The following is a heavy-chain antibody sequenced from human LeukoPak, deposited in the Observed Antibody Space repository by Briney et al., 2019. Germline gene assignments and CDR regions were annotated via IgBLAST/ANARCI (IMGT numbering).Heavy chain of an antibody. Sequence: SETLSLTCAVYGVSFSGYYWSWIRQPPGKGLEWIGEINHSGSTNYNPSLKSRVTISVDTSKNQFSLKLSSVTAADTAVYYCLGYCSGGSCYSGFDYWGQGTLVTVSS. CDR3: LGYCSGGSCYSGFDY. V-gene: IGHV4-34*03. J-gene: IGHJ4*02. CDR1: GVSFSGYY. D-gene: IGHD2-15*01. CDR2: INHSGST.